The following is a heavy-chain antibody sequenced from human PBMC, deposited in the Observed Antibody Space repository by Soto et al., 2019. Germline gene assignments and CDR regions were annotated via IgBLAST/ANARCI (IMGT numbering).Heavy chain of an antibody. CDR3: ATDLGQGGSGSYGS. Sequence: GASVKVSCKVSGYTLTELSMHWVRQAPGKGLEWMGGFDPEDGETIYAQKFQGRVTMTEDTSADTAYMELSSLRSEDTAVYYCATDLGQGGSGSYGSCGQGTLVTVSP. J-gene: IGHJ4*02. D-gene: IGHD3-10*01. CDR1: GYTLTELS. CDR2: FDPEDGET. V-gene: IGHV1-24*01.